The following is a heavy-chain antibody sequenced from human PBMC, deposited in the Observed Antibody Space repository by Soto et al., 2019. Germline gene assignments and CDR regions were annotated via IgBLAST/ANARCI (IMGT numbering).Heavy chain of an antibody. CDR2: IYYSGST. J-gene: IGHJ4*02. V-gene: IGHV4-30-4*01. D-gene: IGHD3-10*01. Sequence: KTSEPLSLTCTVSGGSISSGDYYWSWIRQPPGRGLEWIGYIYYSGSTYYNPSLKRRVTISVDTSKNQFSLKLSSVTAADTAVYYCARVRERRITMVRGVMPLFDYWGQGTLVTVSS. CDR1: GGSISSGDYY. CDR3: ARVRERRITMVRGVMPLFDY.